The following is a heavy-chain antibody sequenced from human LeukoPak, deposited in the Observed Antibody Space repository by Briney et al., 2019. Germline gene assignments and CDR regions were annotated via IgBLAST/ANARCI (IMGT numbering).Heavy chain of an antibody. Sequence: GGSLRLSCAASGFNFRSYAMTWVRQAPGKGLEWVSGISTSGDRTYYADSVKGRFTISRDNSKNTLYLQMNSLRAEDTAEYYCARSAVGTSCCTAVDYWGQGTLVTVSS. D-gene: IGHD1-26*01. CDR3: ARSAVGTSCCTAVDY. CDR1: GFNFRSYA. V-gene: IGHV3-23*01. J-gene: IGHJ4*02. CDR2: ISTSGDRT.